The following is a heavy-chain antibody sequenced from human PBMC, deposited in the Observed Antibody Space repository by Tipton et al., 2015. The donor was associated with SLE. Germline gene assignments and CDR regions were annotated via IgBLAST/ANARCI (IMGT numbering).Heavy chain of an antibody. V-gene: IGHV4-34*01. D-gene: IGHD7-27*01. CDR1: GGSFSGYY. J-gene: IGHJ5*02. Sequence: GLVKPSETLSLTCAVYGGSFSGYYWSWIRQPPGKGLEWIGEINHSGSTNYNPSLKSRVTISVDTSKNQFSLKLSSVTAADTAVYYCARDLGYWFDPWGQGTLVTVSS. CDR2: INHSGST. CDR3: ARDLGYWFDP.